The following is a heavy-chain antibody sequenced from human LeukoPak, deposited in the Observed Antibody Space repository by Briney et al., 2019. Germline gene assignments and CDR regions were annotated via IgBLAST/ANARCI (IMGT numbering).Heavy chain of an antibody. V-gene: IGHV4-4*07. J-gene: IGHJ4*02. CDR3: ARGRSLDY. CDR1: GDSMNSYY. D-gene: IGHD2-15*01. Sequence: SETLSLTCNVSGDSMNSYYWTWIRQPAGKGLEWIGRIYTSGSTNYNPSLKSRVTMSVDTSKNQFSLKMNSVTAADTAVYYCARGRSLDYWGQGTLVTVSS. CDR2: IYTSGST.